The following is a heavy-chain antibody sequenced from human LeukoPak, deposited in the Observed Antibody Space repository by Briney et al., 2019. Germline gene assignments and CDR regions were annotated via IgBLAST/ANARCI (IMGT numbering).Heavy chain of an antibody. Sequence: PGGSLRLXCAASGFTCSSYWMRWVRQAPGKGLEWVANIKQDGSEKYYVDSVKGRFTISRDNAKNSLYLQMNSLRAEDTAVYYCARESASGGWGDYWGQGTLVTVSS. CDR3: ARESASGGWGDY. D-gene: IGHD6-19*01. CDR2: IKQDGSEK. CDR1: GFTCSSYW. V-gene: IGHV3-7*01. J-gene: IGHJ4*02.